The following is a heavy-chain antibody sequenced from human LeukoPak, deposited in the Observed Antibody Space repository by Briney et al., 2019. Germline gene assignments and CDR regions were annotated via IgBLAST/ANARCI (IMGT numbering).Heavy chain of an antibody. V-gene: IGHV4-39*01. CDR3: ARRELARTFDI. CDR2: IHYSGST. CDR1: GGSISSSSYY. J-gene: IGHJ3*02. D-gene: IGHD1-1*01. Sequence: KPSETLSLTCTVSGGSISSSSYYWGWLRQPPGEGLEWIGSIHYSGSTYYNPSLKSRVTLSVDTSKNQFSLKLSSVTAADTAVYYCARRELARTFDIWGQGTMVTVS.